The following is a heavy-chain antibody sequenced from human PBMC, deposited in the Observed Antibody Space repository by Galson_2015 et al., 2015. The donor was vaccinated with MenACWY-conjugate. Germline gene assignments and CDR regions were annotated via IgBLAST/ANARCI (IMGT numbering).Heavy chain of an antibody. CDR2: IYYSGST. CDR1: GGSISSYY. CDR3: AGLGLVGYHEGVFDY. J-gene: IGHJ4*02. Sequence: SETLSLTCTVSGGSISSYYWSWIRQPPGKGLEWIGYIYYSGSTNYNPSLKSRVTISADTSKNQFSLKLSSVTAADTAVYYCAGLGLVGYHEGVFDYWGQGTLVTASS. V-gene: IGHV4-59*01. D-gene: IGHD5-12*01.